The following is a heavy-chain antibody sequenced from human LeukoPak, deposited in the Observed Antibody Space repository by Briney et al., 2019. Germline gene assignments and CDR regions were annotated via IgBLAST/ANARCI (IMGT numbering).Heavy chain of an antibody. D-gene: IGHD6-6*01. J-gene: IGHJ4*02. CDR2: IYYSGST. CDR1: GGSVSSGSYY. CDR3: ARASIAARVLDY. V-gene: IGHV4-61*01. Sequence: SETLSLTCTVSGGSVSSGSYYWGWIRQPPGKGLEWIGYIYYSGSTNYSPSLKSRVTISVDTSKNQFSLKLSSVTAADTAVYYCARASIAARVLDYWGQGTLVTVSS.